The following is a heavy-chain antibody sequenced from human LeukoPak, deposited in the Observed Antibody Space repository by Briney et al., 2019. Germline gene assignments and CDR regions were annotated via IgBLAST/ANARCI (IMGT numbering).Heavy chain of an antibody. V-gene: IGHV3-23*01. Sequence: GGSLRLSCAASGFTFNNYGMSWVRQAPGKGLEWISVISASGFVTHYADSVKGRFTISRANSKNTLYLQMNSLRAGDTAVYYCAKISRGYSYGPSDYWGQGTLVTVSS. J-gene: IGHJ4*02. CDR3: AKISRGYSYGPSDY. D-gene: IGHD5-18*01. CDR1: GFTFNNYG. CDR2: ISASGFVT.